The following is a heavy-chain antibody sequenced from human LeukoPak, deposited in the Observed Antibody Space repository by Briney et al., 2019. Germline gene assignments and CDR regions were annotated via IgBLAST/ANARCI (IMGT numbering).Heavy chain of an antibody. D-gene: IGHD5-12*01. CDR3: AKDLRLLRLPSDAFDI. V-gene: IGHV3-30*18. CDR1: GFTFSSYA. CDR2: ISYDGSNK. J-gene: IGHJ3*02. Sequence: GGSLRLSCAASGFTFSSYAIHWVRQAPGKGLEWVAVISYDGSNKYYADSVKGRFTISRDNSKNTLYLQMNSLRAEDTAVYYCAKDLRLLRLPSDAFDIWGQGTMVTVSS.